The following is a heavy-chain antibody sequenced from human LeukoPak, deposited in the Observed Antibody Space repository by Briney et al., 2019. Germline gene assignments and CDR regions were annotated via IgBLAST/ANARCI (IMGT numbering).Heavy chain of an antibody. Sequence: PGRSLRLSCAASGFNFNNYGLHWVRQAPGKGLEWVAVVSYDGSKKYYADSVKGRFTISRDNSKNTLYLQMNSLRAEDTAVYYCARADTTGGYYFDYWGQGTLVTVSS. CDR3: ARADTTGGYYFDY. CDR1: GFNFNNYG. D-gene: IGHD4-17*01. V-gene: IGHV3-30*03. CDR2: VSYDGSKK. J-gene: IGHJ4*02.